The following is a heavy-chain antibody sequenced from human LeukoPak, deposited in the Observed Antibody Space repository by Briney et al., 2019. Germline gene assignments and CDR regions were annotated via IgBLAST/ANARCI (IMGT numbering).Heavy chain of an antibody. D-gene: IGHD3-16*01. J-gene: IGHJ2*01. Sequence: ASVKVSCKASGYTFTGYYMHWVRQAPGQGLQWMGWINPNGGDTNYAQKFQGRVTMTRDTSISTAYMELSRLRSDDTAVYYCAGVGGRGARALHRNWYFDLGGRGTLVIVPP. CDR3: AGVGGRGARALHRNWYFDL. V-gene: IGHV1-2*02. CDR1: GYTFTGYY. CDR2: INPNGGDT.